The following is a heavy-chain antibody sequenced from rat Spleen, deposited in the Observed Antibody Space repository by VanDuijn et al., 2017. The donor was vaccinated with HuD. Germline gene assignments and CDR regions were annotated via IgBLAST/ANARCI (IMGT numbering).Heavy chain of an antibody. V-gene: IGHV5-7*01. Sequence: EVQLVESGGGLVQPGRSLKLSCAASGFTFSTFPMAWVRQAPTKGLEWVATIRYDGGSTYYRDSVKGRFTISRDNAKSTLYLQMDSLRSEDTATYYCARHEGNSGYYFDYWGQGVMVTVSS. D-gene: IGHD4-3*01. CDR2: IRYDGGST. J-gene: IGHJ2*01. CDR3: ARHEGNSGYYFDY. CDR1: GFTFSTFP.